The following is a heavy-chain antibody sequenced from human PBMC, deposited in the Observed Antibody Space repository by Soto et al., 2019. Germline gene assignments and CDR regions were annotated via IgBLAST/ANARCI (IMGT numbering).Heavy chain of an antibody. CDR2: IIPILGIA. D-gene: IGHD1-1*01. CDR1: GGTFSSYT. CDR3: ASASPGTTIWFDP. J-gene: IGHJ5*02. Sequence: VQLVQSGAEVKKPGSSVKVSCKASGGTFSSYTISWVRQAPGQGLEWMGRIIPILGIANYAQKFQGRVTITADKSTSTAYMELSSLRSEDTAVYYCASASPGTTIWFDPWGQGTLVTVSS. V-gene: IGHV1-69*02.